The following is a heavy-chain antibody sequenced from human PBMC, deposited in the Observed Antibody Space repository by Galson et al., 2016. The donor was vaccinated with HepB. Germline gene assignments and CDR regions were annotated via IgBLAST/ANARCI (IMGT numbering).Heavy chain of an antibody. CDR2: ISAFNSDT. J-gene: IGHJ4*02. CDR3: ARDVGSLYYFDY. D-gene: IGHD6-19*01. Sequence: SVKVSCKASGYTLTTYGISWVRQAPGQGLEWMGWISAFNSDTKYAQSLQGRVTMTTDTSTSTAYMELRSLRSDDTALYFCARDVGSLYYFDYWGQGTLVTVSS. V-gene: IGHV1-18*01. CDR1: GYTLTTYG.